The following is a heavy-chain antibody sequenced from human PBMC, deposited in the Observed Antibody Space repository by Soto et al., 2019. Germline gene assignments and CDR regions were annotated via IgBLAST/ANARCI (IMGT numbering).Heavy chain of an antibody. J-gene: IGHJ6*02. V-gene: IGHV6-1*01. CDR1: GYSVSSNSAA. D-gene: IGHD6-19*01. Sequence: QTLSLTCAISGYSVSSNSAAWNLIRQSPSRGLEWLGRTYYRSKWYNDYAVSVKSRITINPDTSKNQFSLQLNSVTPEDTAVYYCARVVAVVRYYYYGMDVWGQGTTVTVSS. CDR3: ARVVAVVRYYYYGMDV. CDR2: TYYRSKWYN.